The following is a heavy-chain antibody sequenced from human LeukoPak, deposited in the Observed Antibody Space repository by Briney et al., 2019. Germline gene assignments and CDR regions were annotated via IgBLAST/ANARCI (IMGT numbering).Heavy chain of an antibody. Sequence: ASVKVSCKASGGTFSSYAISWVRQAPGQGLEWMGRIIPILGIANYAQKFQGRVTITRNTSISTAYMELSSLRSEDTAVYYCARAGYSSGWYLRPYFDYWGQGTLVTVSS. CDR1: GGTFSSYA. J-gene: IGHJ4*02. CDR2: IIPILGIA. CDR3: ARAGYSSGWYLRPYFDY. V-gene: IGHV1-69*04. D-gene: IGHD6-19*01.